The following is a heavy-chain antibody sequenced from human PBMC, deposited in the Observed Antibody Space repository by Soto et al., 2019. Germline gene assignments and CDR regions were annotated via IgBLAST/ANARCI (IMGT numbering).Heavy chain of an antibody. D-gene: IGHD2-8*01. CDR3: AKGYCTNGVYLDY. CDR1: GGTFSSYA. J-gene: IGHJ4*02. Sequence: SVKVSCKASGGTFSSYAISWVRQAPGQGLEWMGGIIPIFGTANYAQKFQGRVTITADKSTSTAYMELSSLRSEDTAVYYCAKGYCTNGVYLDYWGQGTLVTVSS. V-gene: IGHV1-69*06. CDR2: IIPIFGTA.